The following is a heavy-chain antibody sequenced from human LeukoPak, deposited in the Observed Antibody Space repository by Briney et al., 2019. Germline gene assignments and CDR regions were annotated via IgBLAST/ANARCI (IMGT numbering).Heavy chain of an antibody. V-gene: IGHV3-33*06. D-gene: IGHD4-23*01. Sequence: PGRSLRLSCAASGFTFSTYGMHWVRQAPGKGLEWVAIVWSDASNKYYADSVKGRFTISRDNSKNTVYLQMNSLRAEDTAVYYCAKGADGGNAYFDYWGQGTLVTVSS. CDR1: GFTFSTYG. CDR2: VWSDASNK. J-gene: IGHJ4*02. CDR3: AKGADGGNAYFDY.